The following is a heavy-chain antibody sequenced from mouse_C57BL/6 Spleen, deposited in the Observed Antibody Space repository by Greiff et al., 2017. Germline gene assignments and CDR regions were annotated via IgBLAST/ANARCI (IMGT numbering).Heavy chain of an antibody. Sequence: VKLVESGPGLVQPSQSLSITCTVSGFSLTSYGVHWVRQSPGKGLEWLGVIWRGGSTDYNAAFMSRLSITKDNSKSQVFFKMNSLQADDTAIYYCAKNYYGSSNTTYCDVWGTGTTVTVSS. J-gene: IGHJ1*03. CDR2: IWRGGST. CDR3: AKNYYGSSNTTYCDV. V-gene: IGHV2-5*01. CDR1: GFSLTSYG. D-gene: IGHD1-1*01.